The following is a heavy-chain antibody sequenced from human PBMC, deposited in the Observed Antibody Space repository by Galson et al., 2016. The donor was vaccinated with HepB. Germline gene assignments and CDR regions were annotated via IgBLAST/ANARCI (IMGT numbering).Heavy chain of an antibody. CDR1: GFKFDIYW. CDR2: IRQDGSQK. CDR3: SPVDGP. Sequence: SLRLSCAASGFKFDIYWMSWVRQAPGKGLEWVADIRQDGSQKYNVDSVKGRFTISRDNAKDSLYLQMNRLRPEDTALYYCSPVDGPWGQGTLVTVSS. V-gene: IGHV3-7*03. D-gene: IGHD2-21*01. J-gene: IGHJ5*02.